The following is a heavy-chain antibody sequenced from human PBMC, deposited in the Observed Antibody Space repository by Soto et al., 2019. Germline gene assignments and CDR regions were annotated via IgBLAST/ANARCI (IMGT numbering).Heavy chain of an antibody. J-gene: IGHJ5*02. Sequence: GTSVKVSCKASGYTFTSYYMHWVRQAPGQGLEWMGIINPSGGSTSYAQKFQGRVTMTRDTSTSTVYMELSSLRSEDTAVYYCARDPFYDFWSGYYGWFDPWGQGTLVTVSS. CDR3: ARDPFYDFWSGYYGWFDP. V-gene: IGHV1-46*01. CDR2: INPSGGST. CDR1: GYTFTSYY. D-gene: IGHD3-3*01.